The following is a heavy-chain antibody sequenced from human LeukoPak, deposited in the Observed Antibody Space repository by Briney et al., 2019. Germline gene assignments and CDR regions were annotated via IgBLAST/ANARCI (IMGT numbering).Heavy chain of an antibody. V-gene: IGHV3-30-3*01. CDR2: ISYDGSNK. CDR1: GFTFSSYA. Sequence: PGGSLRLSCAASGFTFSSYAMHWVRQAPGKGLEWVAVISYDGSNKYYADSVKGRFTISRDNSKNTLYLQMNSLRAEDTAVYYCARDRGSITMVRGVIITAGIFYWGQGTLVTVSS. J-gene: IGHJ4*02. D-gene: IGHD3-10*01. CDR3: ARDRGSITMVRGVIITAGIFY.